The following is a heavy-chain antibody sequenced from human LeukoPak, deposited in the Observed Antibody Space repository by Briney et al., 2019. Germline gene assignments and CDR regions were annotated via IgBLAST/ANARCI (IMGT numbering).Heavy chain of an antibody. J-gene: IGHJ5*02. Sequence: GASVKVSCKASGYTFTGYYMHWVRQAPGQGLEWMGWINPNSGGTDYAEKFQGRVTMTRDTSIRTACMELSRLRSDDTAVYYCARDRVVPAAYNWFDPWGQGTLVTVSS. CDR3: ARDRVVPAAYNWFDP. CDR2: INPNSGGT. CDR1: GYTFTGYY. V-gene: IGHV1-2*02. D-gene: IGHD2-2*01.